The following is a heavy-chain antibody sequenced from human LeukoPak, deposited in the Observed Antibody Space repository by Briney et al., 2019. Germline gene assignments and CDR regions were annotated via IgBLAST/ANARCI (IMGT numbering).Heavy chain of an antibody. CDR3: ARVERTNGVDY. D-gene: IGHD1-1*01. CDR1: GFTVSSNY. CDR2: IYSGGST. Sequence: GGSLRLSCAASGFTVSSNYMSWVRQAPGKGLEWVSVIYSGGSTYYADSVKGRFTISRDNSKNTLYLQMNSLRAEDTAVYYCARVERTNGVDYWGQGTLATVSS. V-gene: IGHV3-66*01. J-gene: IGHJ4*02.